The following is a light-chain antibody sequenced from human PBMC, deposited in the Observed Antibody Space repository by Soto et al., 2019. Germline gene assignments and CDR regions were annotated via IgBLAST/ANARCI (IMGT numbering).Light chain of an antibody. J-gene: IGKJ1*01. CDR3: QQYHNWPPWT. Sequence: ERLMTQSPVTLSVSPGGRANLSCRGSQHVNSNLALYQQKPGQAPRLLIYGASTRATSIPARFSGSGSGTEFTLTISSLQSEDFAVYYCQQYHNWPPWTFGQGTKVEIK. CDR2: GAS. CDR1: QHVNSN. V-gene: IGKV3-15*01.